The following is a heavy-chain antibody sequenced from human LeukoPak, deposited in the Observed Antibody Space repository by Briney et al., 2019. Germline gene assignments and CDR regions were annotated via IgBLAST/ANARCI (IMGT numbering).Heavy chain of an antibody. CDR1: GGSISSGGYS. J-gene: IGHJ3*02. V-gene: IGHV4-61*08. CDR2: IYYSGST. D-gene: IGHD2-2*01. CDR3: AHCSSTSCYRSAFDI. Sequence: PSETLSLTCAVSGGSISSGGYSWSWIRQPPGKGLEWIGYIYYSGSTNYNPSLKSRVTISVDTSKNQFSLKLSSVTAADTAVYYCAHCSSTSCYRSAFDIWGQGTMVTVSS.